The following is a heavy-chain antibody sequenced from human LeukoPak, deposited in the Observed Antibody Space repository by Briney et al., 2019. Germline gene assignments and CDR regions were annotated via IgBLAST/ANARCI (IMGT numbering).Heavy chain of an antibody. CDR3: AKGYYDSHRGFFEY. CDR1: GFTFHNYA. D-gene: IGHD3-3*01. V-gene: IGHV3-23*01. Sequence: GGSLRLSCKASGFTFHNYAMTWVRQAPGKGLDWVSTVSGTGASTFYADSVKVRATISRDNSKNMLYLQMSSLRAEDTAMYYCAKGYYDSHRGFFEYWGLGTLVTVSS. CDR2: VSGTGAST. J-gene: IGHJ4*02.